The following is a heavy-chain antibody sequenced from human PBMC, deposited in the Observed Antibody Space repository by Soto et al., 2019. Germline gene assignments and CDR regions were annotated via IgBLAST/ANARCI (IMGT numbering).Heavy chain of an antibody. V-gene: IGHV3-30-3*01. CDR3: AREAVVFHDDAFDI. D-gene: IGHD6-19*01. CDR2: ISYDGSNK. Sequence: GGSLRLSCAASGFTFSSYAMHWVRQAPGKGLEWVAVISYDGSNKYYADSVKGRFTISRDNSKNTLYLQMNSLRAEDTAVYYCAREAVVFHDDAFDIWGQGTMVTVSS. CDR1: GFTFSSYA. J-gene: IGHJ3*02.